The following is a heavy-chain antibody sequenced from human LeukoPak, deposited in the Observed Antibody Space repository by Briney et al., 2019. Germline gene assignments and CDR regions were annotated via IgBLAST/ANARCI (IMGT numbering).Heavy chain of an antibody. CDR2: INPNSGGT. D-gene: IGHD6-6*01. CDR1: GYTFTGYY. J-gene: IGHJ5*02. CDR3: ARDLYSSSSRGTP. Sequence: ASVKVSCKASGYTFTGYYMHWVRQAPGQGLEWMGWINPNSGGTNYAQKFQGRVTMTRDMSISTAYMELSRLRSDDTAVYYCARDLYSSSSRGTPWGQGTLVTVSS. V-gene: IGHV1-2*02.